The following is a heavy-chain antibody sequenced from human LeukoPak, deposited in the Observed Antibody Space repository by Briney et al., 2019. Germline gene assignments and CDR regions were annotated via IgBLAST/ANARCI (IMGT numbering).Heavy chain of an antibody. D-gene: IGHD3-22*01. CDR3: ARAGRSGVGYYYDSSGFGY. Sequence: GGSLRLSCAASGFTFSSYGMSWVRQAPGKGLEWVSAISGSGGSTYYADSVKGRFTISRDNSKNTLYLQMNSLRAEDTAVYYCARAGRSGVGYYYDSSGFGYWGQGTLVTVSS. CDR2: ISGSGGST. J-gene: IGHJ4*02. CDR1: GFTFSSYG. V-gene: IGHV3-23*01.